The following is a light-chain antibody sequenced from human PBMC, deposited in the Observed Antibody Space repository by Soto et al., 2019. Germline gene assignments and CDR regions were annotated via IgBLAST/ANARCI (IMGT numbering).Light chain of an antibody. Sequence: EIVMTQSPATLSVSPGERATLSCRASQSVRSNLAWYQQKPGQAPRLLIYGASTRATGIPARFSGSGSGTEFTLTISSLQSEDFAVYDCQQYNNWPPYTFGQGTTLDIK. CDR3: QQYNNWPPYT. V-gene: IGKV3-15*01. CDR2: GAS. CDR1: QSVRSN. J-gene: IGKJ2*01.